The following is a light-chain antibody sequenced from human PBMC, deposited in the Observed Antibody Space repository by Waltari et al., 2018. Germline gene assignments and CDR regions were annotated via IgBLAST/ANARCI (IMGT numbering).Light chain of an antibody. V-gene: IGKV3-15*01. J-gene: IGKJ1*01. CDR1: QSVASS. CDR3: QQYNDWPPWT. CDR2: GAS. Sequence: IVMTQSPDTLSVSPGERVTLSCRASQSVASSLAWYHQKSGQAPRVLIFGASTRASGVPDRFTGSGSGTDFTFTISSLQSEDFGVYYCQQYNDWPPWTFGQGTRVEVK.